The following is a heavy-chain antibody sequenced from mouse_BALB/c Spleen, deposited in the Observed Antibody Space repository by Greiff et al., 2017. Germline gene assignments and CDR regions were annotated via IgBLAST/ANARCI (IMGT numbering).Heavy chain of an antibody. J-gene: IGHJ4*01. CDR2: INPSTGYT. Sequence: QVQLKQSGAELAKPGASVKMSCKASGYTFTSYWMHWVKQRPGQGLEWIGYINPSTGYTEYNQKFKDKATLTADKSSSTAYMQLSSLTSEDSAVYYCARRGDYDNAMDYWGQGTSVTVSA. V-gene: IGHV1-7*01. CDR1: GYTFTSYW. D-gene: IGHD2-4*01. CDR3: ARRGDYDNAMDY.